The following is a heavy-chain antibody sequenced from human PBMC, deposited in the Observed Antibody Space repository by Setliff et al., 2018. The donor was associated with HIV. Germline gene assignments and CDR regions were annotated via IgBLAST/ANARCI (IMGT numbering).Heavy chain of an antibody. CDR3: AREANASGSLTAYWYFDL. Sequence: SETLSLTCTVSGGSISSGDYYWTWIRQLPGKGLEWIGYIYNSGSTYYEPSLRGRVTISIDRSKNQFSLKLNSVTAADTAVYYCAREANASGSLTAYWYFDLWGRGTLVTVSS. CDR1: GGSISSGDYY. J-gene: IGHJ2*01. D-gene: IGHD3-10*01. V-gene: IGHV4-30-4*08. CDR2: IYNSGST.